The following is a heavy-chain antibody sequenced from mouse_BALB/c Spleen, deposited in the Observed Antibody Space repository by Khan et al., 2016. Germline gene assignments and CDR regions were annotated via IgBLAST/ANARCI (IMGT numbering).Heavy chain of an antibody. Sequence: VQLQQSGAELVKPGASVKLSCTASGFNIKDTYMHWVKQRPEQGLEWIGRIDPANGNTKYDPKFQGKATITADTSSNTAYLQLSSLTSEDTAVYYCAKYGGSYCYFDVWGAGTTVTVSS. D-gene: IGHD1-1*01. CDR1: GFNIKDTY. CDR3: AKYGGSYCYFDV. J-gene: IGHJ1*01. V-gene: IGHV14-3*02. CDR2: IDPANGNT.